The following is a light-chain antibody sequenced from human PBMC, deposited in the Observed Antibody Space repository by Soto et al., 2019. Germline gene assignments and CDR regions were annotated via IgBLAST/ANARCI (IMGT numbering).Light chain of an antibody. J-gene: IGLJ3*02. Sequence: QSALTQPDSVSGSPGQSITISCTGTSSDVGSYNLVSWYQQHPGKAPKFIIYEGSKRPSGVSNRFSGSKSGNTASLTISGLQAEDEADYYCCSYAGSSTWVFGGGTKLTVL. CDR3: CSYAGSSTWV. V-gene: IGLV2-23*01. CDR1: SSDVGSYNL. CDR2: EGS.